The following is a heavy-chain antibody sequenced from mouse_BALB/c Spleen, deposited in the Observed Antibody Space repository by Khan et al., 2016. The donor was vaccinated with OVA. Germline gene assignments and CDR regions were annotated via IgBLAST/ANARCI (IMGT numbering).Heavy chain of an antibody. J-gene: IGHJ3*01. D-gene: IGHD2-4*01. CDR2: ISYSGNT. CDR3: ARKDYYEYDPLPY. CDR1: GYSITSEYT. Sequence: EVKLLESGPGLVKPSQSLSLTCTVTGYSITSEYTWNWIRQFPGNKLEWMGFISYSGNTRYNPSLKSRISITRDTSKNQFFLQLNSVTSEDTATYYCARKDYYEYDPLPYWGQGTLVTVSA. V-gene: IGHV3-2*02.